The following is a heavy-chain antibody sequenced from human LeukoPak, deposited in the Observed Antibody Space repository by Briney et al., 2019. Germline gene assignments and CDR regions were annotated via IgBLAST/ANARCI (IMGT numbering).Heavy chain of an antibody. D-gene: IGHD2/OR15-2a*01. V-gene: IGHV4-38-2*01. CDR3: ARSYFSLGAFDI. CDR1: SYSIRSGYY. Sequence: PSETLSLTCGVSSYSIRSGYYWGWVRQPPEKGLEWIGSIYHSGSTYYNPSLKSRVNILVDTSQNQFSLRLSSVTATDTAVYYCARSYFSLGAFDIWGQGTMVTVSS. CDR2: IYHSGST. J-gene: IGHJ3*02.